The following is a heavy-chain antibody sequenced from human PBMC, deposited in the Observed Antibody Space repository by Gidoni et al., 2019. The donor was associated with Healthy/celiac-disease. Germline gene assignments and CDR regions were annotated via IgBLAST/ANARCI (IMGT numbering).Heavy chain of an antibody. Sequence: QVQLQESGPGLVKPSETLSLTCTVSGGSLSSYYWSWIRQPPGKGLEWIGYIYYSGSTNYNPSLKSRVTISVDTSKNQFSLKLSSVTAADTAVYYCARVHPDSSGWYFFDYWGQGTLVTVSS. CDR1: GGSLSSYY. J-gene: IGHJ4*02. D-gene: IGHD6-19*01. V-gene: IGHV4-59*01. CDR2: IYYSGST. CDR3: ARVHPDSSGWYFFDY.